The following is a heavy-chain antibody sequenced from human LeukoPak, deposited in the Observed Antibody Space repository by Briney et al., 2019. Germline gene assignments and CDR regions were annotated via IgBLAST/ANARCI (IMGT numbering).Heavy chain of an antibody. Sequence: PSETLSLTCTVSGYSISSGYYWGWIRPPPGKGLEWIGNIYHSGSTYYNPSLKSRVTISVDTSKNQFSLKLNSVTAADTAVYYGARDGGYGSGSYSGHYYHYYYMDVWGKGTTVTVSS. J-gene: IGHJ6*03. CDR2: IYHSGST. CDR3: ARDGGYGSGSYSGHYYHYYYMDV. D-gene: IGHD3-10*01. V-gene: IGHV4-38-2*02. CDR1: GYSISSGYY.